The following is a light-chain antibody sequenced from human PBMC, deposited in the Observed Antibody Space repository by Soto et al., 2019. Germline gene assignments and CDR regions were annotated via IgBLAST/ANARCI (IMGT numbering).Light chain of an antibody. CDR1: QSVSTNY. CDR2: DAS. CDR3: QQYASSLT. Sequence: EIVLTQSPGTLSLSPGERATLSCRASQSVSTNYLAWYQQKPGQAPRLLIYDASSRATGVPDKFRGSGSGTDFSLIISRLEPEDFAVYYSQQYASSLTFGGGTKIEIK. V-gene: IGKV3-20*01. J-gene: IGKJ4*01.